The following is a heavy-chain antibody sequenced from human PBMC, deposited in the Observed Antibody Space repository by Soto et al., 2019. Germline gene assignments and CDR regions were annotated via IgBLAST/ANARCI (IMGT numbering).Heavy chain of an antibody. D-gene: IGHD6-13*01. Sequence: GESLKISCKDSGYSFTSYWISWVRQMPGKGLEWMGRIDPSDSYTNYSPSFQGHVTISADKSISTAYLQWSSLKASDTAMYYCARLFLGSIAAAPTGGMDVWGQGTTVTVSS. CDR3: ARLFLGSIAAAPTGGMDV. J-gene: IGHJ6*02. CDR1: GYSFTSYW. CDR2: IDPSDSYT. V-gene: IGHV5-10-1*01.